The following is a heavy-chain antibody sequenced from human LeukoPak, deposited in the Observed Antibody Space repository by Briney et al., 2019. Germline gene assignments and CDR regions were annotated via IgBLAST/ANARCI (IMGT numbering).Heavy chain of an antibody. D-gene: IGHD2-8*01. J-gene: IGHJ4*02. V-gene: IGHV4-39*01. Sequence: SETLSLTCIVSGGSISSTTYYCGWIRQPPGKGLEWIGSIYYSGSTWYNPSLKSRVTVSADTPKNQFSLKLTSVTAADTAVYYCARDRACSNGVCSYFDYWGQGTVVTVSS. CDR3: ARDRACSNGVCSYFDY. CDR2: IYYSGST. CDR1: GGSISSTTYY.